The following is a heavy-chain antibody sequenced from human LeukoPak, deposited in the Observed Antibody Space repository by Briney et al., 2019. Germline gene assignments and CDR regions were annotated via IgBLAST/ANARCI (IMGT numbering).Heavy chain of an antibody. CDR3: AKDRWFGTLDY. V-gene: IGHV3-30*18. D-gene: IGHD3-10*01. CDR2: ISYDESNK. Sequence: SGGSLRLSCAASGFTFSSYGIHWVRQGPGKGLECVAFISYDESNKYYADSVKGRFTISRDNSKNTLYLQMNSLRAEDTAVYYCAKDRWFGTLDYWGQGTLVTVSS. CDR1: GFTFSSYG. J-gene: IGHJ4*02.